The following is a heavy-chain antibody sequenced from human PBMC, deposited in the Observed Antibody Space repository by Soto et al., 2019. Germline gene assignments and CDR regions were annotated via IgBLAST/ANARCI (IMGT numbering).Heavy chain of an antibody. J-gene: IGHJ4*02. CDR3: ARRLYGDYDY. D-gene: IGHD4-17*01. V-gene: IGHV1-18*01. Sequence: QAQLVQSGAEVKEPGASVKVSCKASGHSFTTSGITWVRQAPGQGLEGMGWISTYNGNTNYAQKLQDRVTLTTDTSTSTAYMELRSLRSDDTAVYYCARRLYGDYDYWGQGTLVTVSS. CDR1: GHSFTTSG. CDR2: ISTYNGNT.